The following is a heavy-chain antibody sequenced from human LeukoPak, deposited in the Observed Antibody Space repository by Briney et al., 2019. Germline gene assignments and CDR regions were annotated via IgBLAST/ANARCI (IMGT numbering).Heavy chain of an antibody. CDR1: GFTFSSYS. Sequence: GGSLRLSCAASGFTFSSYSMNWVRQAPGKGLEWVSYISSSGSTIYYADSVKGRFTISRDNAKNSLYLQMNSLRAEDTAVYYCARLMSSSFYYYYMDVWGKGTTVTVSS. V-gene: IGHV3-48*04. D-gene: IGHD2-8*01. CDR2: ISSSGSTI. CDR3: ARLMSSSFYYYYMDV. J-gene: IGHJ6*03.